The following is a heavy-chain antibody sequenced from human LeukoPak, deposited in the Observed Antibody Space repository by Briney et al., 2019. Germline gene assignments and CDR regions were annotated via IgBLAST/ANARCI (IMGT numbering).Heavy chain of an antibody. J-gene: IGHJ4*02. Sequence: SETLSFTCGVYGGSFSNYYWSWIRPPPGKGLVWIGKINDSGSTNYNPSLKSRVTISVDTSKNQFSLRLSSVTAADTAVYYCARAYSKSSPFDYWGQGTQVTVSS. V-gene: IGHV4-34*01. D-gene: IGHD6-6*01. CDR1: GGSFSNYY. CDR3: ARAYSKSSPFDY. CDR2: INDSGST.